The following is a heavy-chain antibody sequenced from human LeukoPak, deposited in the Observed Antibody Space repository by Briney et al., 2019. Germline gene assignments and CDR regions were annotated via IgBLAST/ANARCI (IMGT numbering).Heavy chain of an antibody. D-gene: IGHD3-3*01. CDR1: GGSIRSHY. J-gene: IGHJ4*02. CDR2: IYYSGST. Sequence: SETLSLTCTVSGGSIRSHYWSWIRQPPGKGLEWIGYIYYSGSTNYNPSLKSRVTISADTSKNQFSLKLSSVTAADTAVYYCARGIMIFGVAQFDSWGQGTLVTVSS. CDR3: ARGIMIFGVAQFDS. V-gene: IGHV4-59*11.